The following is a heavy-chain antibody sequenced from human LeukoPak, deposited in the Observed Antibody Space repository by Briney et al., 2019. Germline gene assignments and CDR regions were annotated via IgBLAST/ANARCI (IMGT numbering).Heavy chain of an antibody. J-gene: IGHJ4*02. CDR1: GFTFSSYG. D-gene: IGHD5-18*01. Sequence: PGGSLRLSCAAPGFTFSSYGMHWVRQAPGKGLEWVAVISYDGSNKYYADSVKGRFTISRDNSKNTLYLQMNSLRAEDTAVYYCARARYSYGYPAFDYWGQGTLVTVSS. CDR2: ISYDGSNK. V-gene: IGHV3-30*03. CDR3: ARARYSYGYPAFDY.